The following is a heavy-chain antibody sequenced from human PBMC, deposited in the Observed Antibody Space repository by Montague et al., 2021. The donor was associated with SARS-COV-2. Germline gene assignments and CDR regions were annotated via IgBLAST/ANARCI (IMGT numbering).Heavy chain of an antibody. V-gene: IGHV4-59*02. J-gene: IGHJ5*02. Sequence: SETLSLTCTVSGGSVSSYYWSWIRQSPGKGLQWLGYIYYSGSTDYIPSLKSRVTMSVDTSKNQLSLRLNSVTTADTAVYVCARAGGFYDYWSGYSSSAGFFDPWGQGILVTVSS. CDR1: GGSVSSYY. CDR3: ARAGGFYDYWSGYSSSAGFFDP. CDR2: IYYSGST. D-gene: IGHD3-3*01.